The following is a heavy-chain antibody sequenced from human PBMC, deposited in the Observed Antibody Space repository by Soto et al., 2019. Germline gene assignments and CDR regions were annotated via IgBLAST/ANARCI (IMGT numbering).Heavy chain of an antibody. D-gene: IGHD6-13*01. J-gene: IGHJ4*02. CDR2: IIPIFGTA. CDR1: GGTFSSYA. Sequence: QVQLVQSGAEVKKPGSSVKVSCKASGGTFSSYAISWVRQAPGQGLEWMGGIIPIFGTAYYAQKFQGRVTIXXDXSKXNAYMELSSRRSEDTAVYDCAGDPWMAAAGTGEDSWGQGTLVTVSS. CDR3: AGDPWMAAAGTGEDS. V-gene: IGHV1-69*12.